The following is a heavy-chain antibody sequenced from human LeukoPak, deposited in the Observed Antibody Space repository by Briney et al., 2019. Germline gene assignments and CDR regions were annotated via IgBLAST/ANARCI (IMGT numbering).Heavy chain of an antibody. CDR3: AKNPISGSYGKNLLLNYYFDY. D-gene: IGHD1-26*01. CDR1: GFTFSSYA. V-gene: IGHV3-23*01. J-gene: IGHJ4*02. Sequence: TGGSLRLSCAASGFTFSSYAMSWVRQAPGKGLEWVSAISGSGGSTYYADSVKGRFTISRDNSKNTLYLQMNSLRAEDTAVYYCAKNPISGSYGKNLLLNYYFDYWGQGTLVTVSS. CDR2: ISGSGGST.